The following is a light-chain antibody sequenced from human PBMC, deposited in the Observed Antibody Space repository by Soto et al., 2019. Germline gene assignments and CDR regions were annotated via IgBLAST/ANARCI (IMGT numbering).Light chain of an antibody. CDR1: QSISSY. CDR3: QQANSFPRT. V-gene: IGKV1-39*01. J-gene: IGKJ4*01. Sequence: DIQMTQSPSSLSASVGDRVTITCRASQSISSYLHWYQQRPGKAPKLLIYAASNLQRGVPSRFSASGSGTDFTLTLNSLQPEDFATYYCQQANSFPRTFGGGTKVDIK. CDR2: AAS.